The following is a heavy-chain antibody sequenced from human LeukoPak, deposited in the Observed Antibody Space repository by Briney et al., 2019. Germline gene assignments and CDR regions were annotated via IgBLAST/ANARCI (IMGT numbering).Heavy chain of an antibody. CDR3: TTEGVLRYFDWLLYRVWRDHNFDY. CDR2: IKSKTDGGTT. Sequence: GGSLRLSCAASGFTFSNAWMSWVRQAPGKGLEWVGRIKSKTDGGTTDYAAPVKGKFTISRDDSKNTLYMQMNSLKTEDTAVYYCTTEGVLRYFDWLLYRVWRDHNFDYGAREPWSPSPQ. V-gene: IGHV3-15*01. CDR1: GFTFSNAW. D-gene: IGHD3-9*01. J-gene: IGHJ4*02.